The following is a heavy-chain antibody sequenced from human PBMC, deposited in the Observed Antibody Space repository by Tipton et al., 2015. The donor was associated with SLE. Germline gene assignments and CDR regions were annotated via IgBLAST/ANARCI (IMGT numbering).Heavy chain of an antibody. V-gene: IGHV3-53*01. CDR1: GFTASSHY. CDR3: AREVVSYRSTPRYFILGGLGALVFVPSPSP. CDR2: IYNGDSI. D-gene: IGHD3-16*01. J-gene: IGHJ1*01. Sequence: SLRLSCAASGFTASSHYMSWVRQAPGKGLEWVSVIYNGDSISYADSVKGRFTISRDHYENTLYLQTNSLRTEDTAVYYCAREVVSYRSTPRYFILGGLGALVFVPSPSPRG.